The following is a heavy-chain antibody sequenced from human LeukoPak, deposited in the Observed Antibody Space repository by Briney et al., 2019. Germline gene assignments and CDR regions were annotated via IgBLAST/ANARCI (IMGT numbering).Heavy chain of an antibody. CDR2: ISGSGGST. V-gene: IGHV3-23*01. CDR1: GFTFSSYA. J-gene: IGHJ6*02. CDR3: AKSGYSYGHLNYYYGMDV. Sequence: GGSLRLSCAASGFTFSSYAMSWVRQAPGKGLEWFSAISGSGGSTYYADSVKGRFTISRDNSKNTLYLQMNSLRAEDTAVYYCAKSGYSYGHLNYYYGMDVWGQGTTVTVSS. D-gene: IGHD5-18*01.